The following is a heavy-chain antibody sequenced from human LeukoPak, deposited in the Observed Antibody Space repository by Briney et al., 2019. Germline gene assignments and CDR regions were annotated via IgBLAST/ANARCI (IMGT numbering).Heavy chain of an antibody. D-gene: IGHD3-16*01. J-gene: IGHJ4*02. CDR1: GFTFSSYS. CDR3: ARGGFGGVKIVY. Sequence: GGPLRLSCAASGFTFSSYSMNWVRQAPGKGLEWVSSISSSSYIYYADSVKGRFTISRDNAKNSLYLQMNSLRAEGTAVYYCARGGFGGVKIVYWGQGTLVTVSS. CDR2: ISSSSYI. V-gene: IGHV3-21*01.